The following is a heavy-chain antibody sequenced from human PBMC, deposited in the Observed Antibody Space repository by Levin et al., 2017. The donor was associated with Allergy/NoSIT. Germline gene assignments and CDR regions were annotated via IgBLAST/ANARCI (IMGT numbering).Heavy chain of an antibody. J-gene: IGHJ4*02. D-gene: IGHD2-2*01. CDR3: ARRVAPSSNWDFDY. CDR2: IYYSGST. V-gene: IGHV4-39*01. CDR1: GDSIGSRAFY. Sequence: SQTLSLTCTVSGDSIGSRAFYWGWIRQPPGKGLEWVASIYYSGSTYYNPSLKSRVTVSVDTSKNQFSLKLTSVTAADTAIYYCARRVAPSSNWDFDYWGPGTLVTVSS.